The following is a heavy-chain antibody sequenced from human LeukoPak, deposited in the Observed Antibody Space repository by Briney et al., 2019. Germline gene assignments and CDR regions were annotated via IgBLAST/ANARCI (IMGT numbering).Heavy chain of an antibody. CDR3: AKDLWSSGWYISAFDI. CDR2: ISGSGGST. V-gene: IGHV3-23*01. CDR1: GGSISSGGYY. D-gene: IGHD6-19*01. J-gene: IGHJ3*02. Sequence: LSLTCTVSGGSISSGGYYWSWIRQAPGKGLEWVSAISGSGGSTYYADSVKGRFTISRDNSKNTLYLQMNSLRAEDTAVYYCAKDLWSSGWYISAFDIWGQGTMVTVSS.